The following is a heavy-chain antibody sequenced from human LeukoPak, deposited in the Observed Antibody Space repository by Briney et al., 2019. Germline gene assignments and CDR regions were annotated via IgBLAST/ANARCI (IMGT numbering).Heavy chain of an antibody. CDR3: ARATGNPYCSGGSCYLGPGAFDI. V-gene: IGHV3-21*01. J-gene: IGHJ3*02. CDR2: ISSSSSYI. CDR1: GFTFSSYS. D-gene: IGHD2-15*01. Sequence: PGGSLRLSCAASGFTFSSYSMNWVRQAPGKGLEWVSSISSSSSYIYYADSVKGRFTISRDNAKNSLYLQMNSLRAEDTAVYYCARATGNPYCSGGSCYLGPGAFDIWGQGTMVTVSS.